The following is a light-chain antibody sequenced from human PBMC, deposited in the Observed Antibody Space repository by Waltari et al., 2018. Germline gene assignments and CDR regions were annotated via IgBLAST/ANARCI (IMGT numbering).Light chain of an antibody. CDR3: LQRSNWPWT. Sequence: EIVMTQSPATLSLSPGERATLSCRASQSVSSSLSWYQQKPGQAPTHLIYGASSRATGIPDRFSGSVCGTDFTLTISSLEPEDVGVYYCLQRSNWPWTFGQGTKVEIK. J-gene: IGKJ1*01. CDR2: GAS. CDR1: QSVSSS. V-gene: IGKV3D-15*01.